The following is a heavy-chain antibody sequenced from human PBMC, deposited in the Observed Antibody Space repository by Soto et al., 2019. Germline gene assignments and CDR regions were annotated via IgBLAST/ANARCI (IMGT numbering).Heavy chain of an antibody. D-gene: IGHD6-19*01. Sequence: QVQLVQSGAEVKRPGASVMLACKASGYTLTSYGISWVRQAPGQGLEWMGWISTYTGDTNYARKTQGRVTLTTDTSTNTAYMELRSLRSDDTAVYYGARAQGQDTGWYSFESWGQGTLVIVSS. CDR3: ARAQGQDTGWYSFES. J-gene: IGHJ5*01. V-gene: IGHV1-18*04. CDR1: GYTLTSYG. CDR2: ISTYTGDT.